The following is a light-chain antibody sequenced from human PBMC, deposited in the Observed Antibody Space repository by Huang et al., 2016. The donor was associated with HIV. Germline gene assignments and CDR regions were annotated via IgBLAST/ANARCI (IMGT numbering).Light chain of an antibody. V-gene: IGKV1-9*01. CDR3: QQLNSYPSLT. CDR2: AAS. J-gene: IGKJ4*01. CDR1: QGIGTN. Sequence: IQLTQFPSSLSASVGDRVTITCRAGQGIGTNLAWYQQKPGRAPDLLIYAASTLKSGVPSRFSGGGSGRDFTLTISSLQPEDFATYYCQQLNSYPSLTFGRGTKVEIK.